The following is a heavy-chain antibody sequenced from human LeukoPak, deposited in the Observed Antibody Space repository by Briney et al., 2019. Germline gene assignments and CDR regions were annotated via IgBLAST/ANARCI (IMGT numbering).Heavy chain of an antibody. CDR1: GFTFSSYS. CDR3: AKDPTNYYYDSSGYFDY. V-gene: IGHV3-48*01. Sequence: GGSLRLSCAASGFTFSSYSMNWVRQAPGKGLEWVSYISSSRTIYYADSVKGRFTISRDNSKNTLYLQMNSLRAEDTAVYYCAKDPTNYYYDSSGYFDYWGQGTLVTVSS. CDR2: ISSSRTI. J-gene: IGHJ4*02. D-gene: IGHD3-22*01.